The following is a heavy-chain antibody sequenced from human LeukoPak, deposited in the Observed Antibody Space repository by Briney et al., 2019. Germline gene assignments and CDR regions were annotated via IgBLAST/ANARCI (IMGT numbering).Heavy chain of an antibody. V-gene: IGHV3-30-3*01. D-gene: IGHD6-19*01. CDR2: ISYDGSNK. CDR3: ARVQLAVAGTLDY. Sequence: GGSLRLSCAASGFTFSSYAMDWVRQAPGKGLEWVAVISYDGSNKYYADSVKGRFTISRDNSKNTLYLQMNSLRAEDTAVYYCARVQLAVAGTLDYWGQGTLVTVSS. CDR1: GFTFSSYA. J-gene: IGHJ4*02.